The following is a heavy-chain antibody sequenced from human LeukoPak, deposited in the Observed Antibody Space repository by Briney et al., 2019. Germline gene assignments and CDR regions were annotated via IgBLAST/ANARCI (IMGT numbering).Heavy chain of an antibody. V-gene: IGHV4-59*11. CDR2: VFYTGST. CDR1: SGSINTHY. D-gene: IGHD3-10*01. J-gene: IGHJ4*02. CDR3: ARYTRSSALRT. Sequence: SETLSLTCRVSSGSINTHYWSWIRQPPGKGLEWIGHVFYTGSTDYNPSLRSRVAISVDRPNNQFSLKLSSVNAADTAVYYCARYTRSSALRTWGQGILVIVSP.